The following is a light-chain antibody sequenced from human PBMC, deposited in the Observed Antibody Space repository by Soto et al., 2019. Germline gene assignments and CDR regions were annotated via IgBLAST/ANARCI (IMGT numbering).Light chain of an antibody. Sequence: DMQSTQSPSSLSSSGGDRVTFTCLSSQSISTYLNWYEQKPGKAPNLLIYGASNLQSGVPSRFSGGGSGTDFTLTISSLQPEDFGTYYCQQSYTSPVTFGGGTKV. V-gene: IGKV1-39*01. CDR3: QQSYTSPVT. J-gene: IGKJ4*01. CDR1: QSISTY. CDR2: GAS.